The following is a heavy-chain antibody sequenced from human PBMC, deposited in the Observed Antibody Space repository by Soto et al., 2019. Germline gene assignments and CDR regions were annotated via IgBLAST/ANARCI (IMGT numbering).Heavy chain of an antibody. V-gene: IGHV1-18*01. CDR2: ISAYNGNT. CDR3: ARDREAARPGWFDP. D-gene: IGHD6-6*01. CDR1: GGTFNNYA. Sequence: ASVKVSCKASGGTFNNYAISWVRQAPGQGLEWLGWISAYNGNTNYAQKFQGRVTMTTDTPTSTAYMELRSLRSDDTALYYCARDREAARPGWFDPWGQGTLVTVSS. J-gene: IGHJ5*02.